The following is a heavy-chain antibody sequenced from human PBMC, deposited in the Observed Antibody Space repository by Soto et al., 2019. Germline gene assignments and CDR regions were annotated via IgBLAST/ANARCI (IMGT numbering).Heavy chain of an antibody. D-gene: IGHD3-10*01. CDR2: ISSSSYI. V-gene: IGHV3-21*01. CDR1: GFTFSSYS. J-gene: IGHJ5*02. CDR3: AREMYYYGPGNLNWFDP. Sequence: GGSLRLSCAASGFTFSSYSMNWVRQAPGKGLEWVSSISSSSYIYYADSVKGRFTTSRDNAKNSLYLQMNSLRAEDTAVYYCAREMYYYGPGNLNWFDPWGQGPLVTVSS.